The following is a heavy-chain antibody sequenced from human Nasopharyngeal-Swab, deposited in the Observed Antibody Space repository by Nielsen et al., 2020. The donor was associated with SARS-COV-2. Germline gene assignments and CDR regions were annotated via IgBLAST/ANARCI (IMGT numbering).Heavy chain of an antibody. CDR3: ARGQGSRFDSSGNYYYYYGMDV. V-gene: IGHV3-21*01. CDR1: GFNFKIYS. D-gene: IGHD3-22*01. CDR2: ISSRSNYI. Sequence: GESLKISCAASGFNFKIYSMNWVRQAPGKGLEWISSISSRSNYIDYADSVKGRFTISRDNAKNSLYLQMNSLRAEDTAVYYCARGQGSRFDSSGNYYYYYGMDVWGQGTTVTVSS. J-gene: IGHJ6*02.